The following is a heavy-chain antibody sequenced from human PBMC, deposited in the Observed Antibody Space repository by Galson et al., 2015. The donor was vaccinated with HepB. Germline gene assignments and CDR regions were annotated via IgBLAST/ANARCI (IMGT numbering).Heavy chain of an antibody. V-gene: IGHV4-30-2*01. CDR1: GGSISSGGYS. CDR2: IYHSGST. D-gene: IGHD2-15*01. Sequence: TLSLTCAVSGGSISSGGYSWSWIRQPPGKGLEWIGYIYHSGSTYYNPSLKSRVTISVDRSKNQFSLKLSSVTAADTAVYYCARVFGRGCSGGSCYWWFDPWGQGTLVTVSS. J-gene: IGHJ5*02. CDR3: ARVFGRGCSGGSCYWWFDP.